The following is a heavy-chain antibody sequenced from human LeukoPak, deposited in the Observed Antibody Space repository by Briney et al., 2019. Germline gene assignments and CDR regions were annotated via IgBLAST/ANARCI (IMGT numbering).Heavy chain of an antibody. Sequence: ASVKVSCKASGYTFTGYYMHWVRQAPGQGLEWMGWINPNSGGTNYAQKFQGRVTMTRDTSISTAYMELSRLRSDDTAVYYCAPLKGDYYDSSGYNDWFDPWGQGTLVTVSS. D-gene: IGHD3-22*01. CDR2: INPNSGGT. CDR1: GYTFTGYY. CDR3: APLKGDYYDSSGYNDWFDP. J-gene: IGHJ5*02. V-gene: IGHV1-2*02.